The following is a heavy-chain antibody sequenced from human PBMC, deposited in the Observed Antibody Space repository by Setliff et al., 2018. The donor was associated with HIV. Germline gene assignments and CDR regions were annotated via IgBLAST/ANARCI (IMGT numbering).Heavy chain of an antibody. CDR3: ARHYQHSWVGVDYYFMDV. Sequence: SETLSLTCTVSGGSISRFYWSWIRQPPGKGLEWIGHIYYIGTTNYNPPLKSRVTISVDTSKYHFSLKLSSVTAADTAVYYCARHYQHSWVGVDYYFMDVWGKGTTVTVSS. CDR2: IYYIGTT. V-gene: IGHV4-59*08. CDR1: GGSISRFY. J-gene: IGHJ6*03. D-gene: IGHD1-26*01.